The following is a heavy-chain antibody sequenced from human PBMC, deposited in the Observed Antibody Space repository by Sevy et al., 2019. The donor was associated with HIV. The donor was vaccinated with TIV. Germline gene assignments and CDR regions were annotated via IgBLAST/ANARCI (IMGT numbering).Heavy chain of an antibody. J-gene: IGHJ4*02. CDR2: ITNSGSAE. CDR1: GFTFSSYE. D-gene: IGHD4-17*01. CDR3: ARDLPPSATTVAHFDY. Sequence: GSLRLSCAASGFTFSSYEMNWVRQAPGKGLELVSYITNSGSAEYYSDSVRGRFTISRDNTKNSLYLQMNSLRAEDTALYYCARDLPPSATTVAHFDYWGRGTLVTVSS. V-gene: IGHV3-48*03.